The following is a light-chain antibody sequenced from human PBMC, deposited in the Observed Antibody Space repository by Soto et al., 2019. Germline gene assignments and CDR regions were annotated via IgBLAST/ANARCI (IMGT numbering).Light chain of an antibody. CDR1: QSISKY. CDR3: QQSYSTPIT. Sequence: DIQMTQSPSSLSASVGDIVTLTCRATQSISKYLNWYQQKPGKAPNLLIYSTSTLQSGVPSRFSGSGSGTDFTLTISSLQPEDFATYYCQQSYSTPITFGQGTRLEIK. V-gene: IGKV1-39*01. CDR2: STS. J-gene: IGKJ5*01.